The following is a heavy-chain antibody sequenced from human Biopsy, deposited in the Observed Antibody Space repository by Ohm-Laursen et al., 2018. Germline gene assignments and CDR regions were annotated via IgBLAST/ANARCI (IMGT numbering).Heavy chain of an antibody. J-gene: IGHJ2*01. CDR2: ISYNERT. D-gene: IGHD3-9*01. Sequence: PSQTLSLTCSVSGASVKTSGYFWAWIRQRPGKGLEWIGYISYNERTHYSPSLTSRLAISFDTSNNRISLQLRSVSVADTAVYYCVREPKTGTAEAWYFDLWGRGSPVTVPS. CDR3: VREPKTGTAEAWYFDL. V-gene: IGHV4-31*03. CDR1: GASVKTSGYF.